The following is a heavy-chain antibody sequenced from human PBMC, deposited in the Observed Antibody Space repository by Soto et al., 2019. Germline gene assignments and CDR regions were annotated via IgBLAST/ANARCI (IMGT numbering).Heavy chain of an antibody. CDR3: AKDLSSYYYFDF. V-gene: IGHV3-23*01. Sequence: EVQLLESGGDLVQPGGSLRLSCAASGFTFGIYAMTWVRQAPGKGLEWVSTISATGGSRFYADSVKGRFTISRDNSKNTLYLQMNSLRAEDTAIYYCAKDLSSYYYFDFWGQGTLVTVSS. J-gene: IGHJ4*02. CDR2: ISATGGSR. D-gene: IGHD2-15*01. CDR1: GFTFGIYA.